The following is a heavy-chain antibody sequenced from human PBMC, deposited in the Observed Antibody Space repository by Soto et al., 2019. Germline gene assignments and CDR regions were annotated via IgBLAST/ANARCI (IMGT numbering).Heavy chain of an antibody. J-gene: IGHJ5*02. CDR3: TKEHSNYPDNWFDP. Sequence: GGSLRLSCAASGFTFSNHAMSWVRQAPGTGLEWVSAIDGGGTKTYYADSVKGWFTISRDNSMNTLYLQMDSLRAEDTAIYYCTKEHSNYPDNWFDPWGQGTRVTVSS. V-gene: IGHV3-23*01. CDR2: IDGGGTKT. D-gene: IGHD4-4*01. CDR1: GFTFSNHA.